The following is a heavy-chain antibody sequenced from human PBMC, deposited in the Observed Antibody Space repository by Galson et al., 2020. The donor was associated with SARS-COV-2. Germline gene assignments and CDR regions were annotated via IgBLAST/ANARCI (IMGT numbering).Heavy chain of an antibody. CDR3: AKDRSSTWRHHDN. CDR1: GFTFSNYA. CDR2: ISSSCVNT. D-gene: IGHD6-13*01. Sequence: GGSLRLSCAASGFTFSNYAMTWVRQAPGKGLEWVSSISSSCVNTYYADSVKGRFTISRDNSKNILFLFMDSLGAEDSAIYYCAKDRSSTWRHHDNWGQGTQVTVSS. J-gene: IGHJ4*02. V-gene: IGHV3-23*01.